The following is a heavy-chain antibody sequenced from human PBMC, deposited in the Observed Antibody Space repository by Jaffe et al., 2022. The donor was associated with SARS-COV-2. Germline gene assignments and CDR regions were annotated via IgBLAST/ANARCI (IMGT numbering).Heavy chain of an antibody. Sequence: QVQLQQWGAGLLKPSETLSLICAVYGGSFSGQYWSWIRQPPGKGLEWIGEVNHRRITTYNSSLKSRVTMSVDTSKNQFSLKLSSVTAADTAVYFCAKGGNTVFDPWGQGTLVTVSS. CDR1: GGSFSGQY. V-gene: IGHV4-34*01. CDR2: VNHRRIT. D-gene: IGHD4-17*01. CDR3: AKGGNTVFDP. J-gene: IGHJ5*02.